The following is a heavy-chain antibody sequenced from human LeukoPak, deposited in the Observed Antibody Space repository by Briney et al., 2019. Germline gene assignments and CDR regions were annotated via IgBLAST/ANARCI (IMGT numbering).Heavy chain of an antibody. V-gene: IGHV1-69*13. Sequence: SVKVSCKASGGTFSSYAISWVRQAPGQGLEWMGGIIPIFGTANYEQKFQGRVTITADESTSTAYMELSSLRSEDTAVYYCARSYGSGSGNWFDPWGQGTLVTVSS. CDR1: GGTFSSYA. CDR3: ARSYGSGSGNWFDP. J-gene: IGHJ5*02. CDR2: IIPIFGTA. D-gene: IGHD3-10*01.